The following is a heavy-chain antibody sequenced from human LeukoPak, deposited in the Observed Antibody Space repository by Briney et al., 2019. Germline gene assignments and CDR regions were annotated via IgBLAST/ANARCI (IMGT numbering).Heavy chain of an antibody. D-gene: IGHD3-22*01. V-gene: IGHV3-23*01. CDR2: ISGSGGST. J-gene: IGHJ4*02. Sequence: GGSLRLSCAASGFTFSSYAMSWVRQAPGKGLEWVSAISGSGGSTYYADSVKGGFTISRDNSKNTLYLQMNSLRAEDTAVYYCAKDLGYYDSSGNDYWGQGTLVTVSS. CDR1: GFTFSSYA. CDR3: AKDLGYYDSSGNDY.